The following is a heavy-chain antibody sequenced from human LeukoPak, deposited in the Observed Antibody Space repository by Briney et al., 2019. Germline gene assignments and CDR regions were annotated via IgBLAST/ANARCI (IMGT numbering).Heavy chain of an antibody. D-gene: IGHD5-12*01. CDR1: GGSLSYYY. CDR3: ARVRATFSPHFDN. J-gene: IGHJ4*02. Sequence: SETLSLTCAVYGGSLSYYYLSWIRQPPGKTLEWIGEINHSGSTNYNPSLKSRVTISVDTSKNQFSLKLSSVTAEDTAVYYCARVRATFSPHFDNWGQGTLVTVSS. V-gene: IGHV4-34*01. CDR2: INHSGST.